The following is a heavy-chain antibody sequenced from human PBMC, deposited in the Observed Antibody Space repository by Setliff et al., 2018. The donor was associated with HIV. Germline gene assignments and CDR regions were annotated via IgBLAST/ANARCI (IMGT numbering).Heavy chain of an antibody. CDR3: VRVTGGYFSEFDY. J-gene: IGHJ4*02. D-gene: IGHD1-1*01. Sequence: GGSLRLSCAASGFTFDDYGMSWVRQAPGKGLEWVSGISWNGGTTGYADSVKGRFTISRDNAKNSLYLQMNSLRAEDTALYYCVRVTGGYFSEFDYWGQGALVTVSS. CDR1: GFTFDDYG. CDR2: ISWNGGTT. V-gene: IGHV3-20*04.